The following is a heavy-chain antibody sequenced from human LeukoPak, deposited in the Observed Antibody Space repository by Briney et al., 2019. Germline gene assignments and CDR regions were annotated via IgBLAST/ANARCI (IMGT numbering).Heavy chain of an antibody. Sequence: SETLSLTCTVSGGSISSYYWSWIRQPAGKGLEWIGRISGSGTITYNPALQSRLTISIDTSKNQFSLKLSSVTAADTAVYYCARMFVAAAGFDYWGQGTLVTVSS. D-gene: IGHD6-13*01. CDR1: GGSISSYY. CDR2: ISGSGTI. J-gene: IGHJ4*02. V-gene: IGHV4-4*07. CDR3: ARMFVAAAGFDY.